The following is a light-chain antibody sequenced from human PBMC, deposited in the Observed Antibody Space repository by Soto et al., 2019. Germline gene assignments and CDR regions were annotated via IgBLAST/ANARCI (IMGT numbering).Light chain of an antibody. CDR2: DAS. CDR3: QQRGDWPRT. Sequence: EIVLTQSPATLSLSPGERATLSCRASQSFSNILAWYQQKPGQAPRLLIYDASKRATGIPARFSGSGSGTDFTLTISSLEPEDFAIYYCQQRGDWPRTFGQGTKVEI. CDR1: QSFSNI. J-gene: IGKJ1*01. V-gene: IGKV3-11*01.